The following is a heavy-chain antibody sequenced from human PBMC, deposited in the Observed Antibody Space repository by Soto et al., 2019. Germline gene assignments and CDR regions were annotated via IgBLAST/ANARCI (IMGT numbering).Heavy chain of an antibody. CDR2: IIPMFDTP. J-gene: IGHJ4*02. CDR1: GGTFSSDS. V-gene: IGHV1-69*12. CDR3: ARSGGLDRDFNY. D-gene: IGHD2-15*01. Sequence: QVQLVQSGAEVKKPGSSVKVSCKASGGTFSSDSFSWVRQAPGQGLEWMGGIIPMFDTPIYAQKFHDRVTITADESTSTAYMQLSSLRSGDTAVYYCARSGGLDRDFNYWGPGSLVTVSS.